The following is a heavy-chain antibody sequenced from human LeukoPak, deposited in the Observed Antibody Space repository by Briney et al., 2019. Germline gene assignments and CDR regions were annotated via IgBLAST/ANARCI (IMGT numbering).Heavy chain of an antibody. CDR1: GGTFSSYA. J-gene: IGHJ6*03. CDR2: IIPIFGTA. CDR3: ARDSIGYDSRLVYYYYYMDV. D-gene: IGHD5-12*01. Sequence: ASVKVSCKASGGTFSSYAISWVRQAPGQGLEWMGGIIPIFGTANYAQKFQGRVTIIADESTSTAYMELSSLRSEDTAVYYCARDSIGYDSRLVYYYYYMDVWGKGTTVTVSS. V-gene: IGHV1-69*13.